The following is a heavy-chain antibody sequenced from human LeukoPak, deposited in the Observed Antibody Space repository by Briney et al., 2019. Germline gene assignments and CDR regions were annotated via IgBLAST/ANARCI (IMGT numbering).Heavy chain of an antibody. V-gene: IGHV1-2*02. D-gene: IGHD3-22*01. Sequence: ASVKVSCKASGYTFTGYYMHWVRQAPGQGLERMGWINPNSGGTNYAQKFQGRVTMTRDTSISTAYMEVSRLRSDDTAVYYCHYYDSQGFGYWGQGSLVTVSS. CDR3: HYYDSQGFGY. CDR2: INPNSGGT. J-gene: IGHJ4*02. CDR1: GYTFTGYY.